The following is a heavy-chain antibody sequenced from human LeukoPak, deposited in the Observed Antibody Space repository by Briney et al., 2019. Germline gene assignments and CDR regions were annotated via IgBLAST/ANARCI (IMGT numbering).Heavy chain of an antibody. V-gene: IGHV3-30*02. J-gene: IGHJ4*02. D-gene: IGHD3-22*01. CDR2: IRYDGSNK. CDR3: AADWGDYYYDSSGYPYY. Sequence: PGGSLRLSCAASGFTFSSYGMHWVRQAPGKGLEWVAFIRYDGSNKYYADSVKGRFTISRDNSKNTLYLQMNSLRAEDTAVYYCAADWGDYYYDSSGYPYYWGQGTLVTVSS. CDR1: GFTFSSYG.